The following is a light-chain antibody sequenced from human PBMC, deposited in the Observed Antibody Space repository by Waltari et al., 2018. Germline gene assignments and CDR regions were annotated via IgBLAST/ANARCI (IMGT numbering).Light chain of an antibody. J-gene: IGLJ2*01. Sequence: QSLLTQPPSASGTPGQTLTISCSGSWSNIGTNVVSWYQQLPGTAPKLLIHSNNQRPSGVPDRFSCSKSGTSASLAISGLQSADEADYYCSAWDDSLNGHVIFGGGTKLTVL. V-gene: IGLV1-44*01. CDR1: WSNIGTNV. CDR2: SNN. CDR3: SAWDDSLNGHVI.